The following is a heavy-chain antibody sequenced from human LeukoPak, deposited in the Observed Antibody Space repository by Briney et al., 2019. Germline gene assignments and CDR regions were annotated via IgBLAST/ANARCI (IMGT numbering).Heavy chain of an antibody. CDR2: IYHSGST. CDR3: TRGRITMFRGASGGRSYYFDY. CDR1: GYSISSGYY. D-gene: IGHD3-10*01. V-gene: IGHV4-38-2*01. J-gene: IGHJ4*02. Sequence: SETLSLTCAVSGYSISSGYYWGWIRQPPGKGLEWIGSIYHSGSTYYNPSLESRVTISVDTSKNQFSLKLSSVTAADTAVYYCTRGRITMFRGASGGRSYYFDYWGQGTLVTVSS.